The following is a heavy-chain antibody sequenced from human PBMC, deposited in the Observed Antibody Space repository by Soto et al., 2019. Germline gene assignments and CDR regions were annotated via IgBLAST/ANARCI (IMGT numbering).Heavy chain of an antibody. CDR3: ARRHSGGFFRFFDS. V-gene: IGHV1-69*06. J-gene: IGHJ4*02. CDR1: GGSLSTNP. Sequence: SVKVSCKASGGSLSTNPISWVRQAPGQGLEWMGGTGSGTGPGNHAQKFQGRLTVTADKSTSTVYMELTNLSPEDTAVYYCARRHSGGFFRFFDSWGQGTLVTVSS. CDR2: TGSGTGPG. D-gene: IGHD2-15*01.